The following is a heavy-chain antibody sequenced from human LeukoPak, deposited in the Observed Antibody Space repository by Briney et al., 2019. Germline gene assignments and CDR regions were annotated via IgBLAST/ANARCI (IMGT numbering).Heavy chain of an antibody. J-gene: IGHJ4*02. V-gene: IGHV4-34*01. Sequence: SETLSLTCAVYGGSFSGYYWSWIRQPPGKGLEWIGEINHSGSTNYNPSLKSRVTISVDTSKNQFSLKLSSVTAADTAVYYCARGFAAYDYVWGSYRRLYYFDYWGQGSLVIVSS. D-gene: IGHD3-16*02. CDR3: ARGFAAYDYVWGSYRRLYYFDY. CDR1: GGSFSGYY. CDR2: INHSGST.